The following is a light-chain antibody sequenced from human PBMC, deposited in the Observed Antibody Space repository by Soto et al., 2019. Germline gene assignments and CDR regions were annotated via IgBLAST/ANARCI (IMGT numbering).Light chain of an antibody. Sequence: EIVLTQSPATLSLSPGERATLSCRASQSVSSFLAWYQQRPGQPPRLLIYDVSTRATGSPTRFSGSGSGTDFTLTIRSLEPEDFAVYYCQQRINWPLTFGGGTKVEIK. J-gene: IGKJ4*01. CDR1: QSVSSF. CDR2: DVS. CDR3: QQRINWPLT. V-gene: IGKV3-11*01.